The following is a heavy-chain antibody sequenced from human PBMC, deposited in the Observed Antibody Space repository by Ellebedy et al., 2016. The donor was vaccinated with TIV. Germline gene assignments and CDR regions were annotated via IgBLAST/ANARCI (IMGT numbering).Heavy chain of an antibody. CDR3: TREDVSYGMEV. CDR2: VNSDGSGP. J-gene: IGHJ6*02. V-gene: IGHV3-74*01. Sequence: PGGSLRLSCVAAGFTFTNYWMHWVRQAAGKGLVWGSSVNSDGSGPRYAESVKGRFTISRDNAKKTVDLQMSSLRDEDTAVYFCTREDVSYGMEVWGQGTTVIVSS. CDR1: GFTFTNYW.